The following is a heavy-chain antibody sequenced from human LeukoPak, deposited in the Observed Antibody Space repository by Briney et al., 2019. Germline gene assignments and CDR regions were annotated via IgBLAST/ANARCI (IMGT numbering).Heavy chain of an antibody. Sequence: GGSLRLSCAASGFTFSGSAMHWVRQASGKRLERVGRIRSKANSYATAYAASVKGRFTISRDDSKNTAYLQMNSLKTEDTAVYYCTRLRNGDSDYWGQGTLVTVSS. J-gene: IGHJ4*02. CDR2: IRSKANSYAT. D-gene: IGHD4-17*01. CDR1: GFTFSGSA. CDR3: TRLRNGDSDY. V-gene: IGHV3-73*01.